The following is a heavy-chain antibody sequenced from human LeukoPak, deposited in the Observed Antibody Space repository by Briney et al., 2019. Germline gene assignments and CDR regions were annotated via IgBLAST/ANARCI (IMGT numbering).Heavy chain of an antibody. CDR1: GFTFSSYW. CDR2: IKQDGSEK. Sequence: GGSLRLSCAASGFTFSSYWMSWVRQAPGKGLEWVANIKQDGSEKYYVDSVKGRFTISRDNAKNSLYLQMNSLRAEDTAVYYCARDGLPDTVIMLYYYYGVDVWGQGTTVTVSS. D-gene: IGHD4-11*01. V-gene: IGHV3-7*01. J-gene: IGHJ6*02. CDR3: ARDGLPDTVIMLYYYYGVDV.